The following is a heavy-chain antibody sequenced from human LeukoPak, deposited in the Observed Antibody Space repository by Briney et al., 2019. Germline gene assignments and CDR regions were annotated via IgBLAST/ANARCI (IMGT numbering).Heavy chain of an antibody. V-gene: IGHV6-1*01. D-gene: IGHD2-8*01. CDR2: TYYRSKWYS. CDR1: GDSVPSNSAA. CDR3: AGAHGYFDS. J-gene: IGHJ4*02. Sequence: PSQTLSLTCAISGDSVPSNSAAWNWIRLSPSRGLEWLGRTYYRSKWYSDYAISVKSRITINPDTSKNQCSLQLNSVTPEDTAVYFCAGAHGYFDSWGQGTLVTVS.